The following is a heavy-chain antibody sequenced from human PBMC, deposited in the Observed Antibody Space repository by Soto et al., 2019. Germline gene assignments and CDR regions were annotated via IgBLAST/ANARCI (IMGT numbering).Heavy chain of an antibody. CDR1: GVSIDSHDW. CDR3: ATRDTGRVY. Sequence: QVQLQESGPGLVKPSGTLSLTCVVSGVSIDSHDWWTWVRQPPGKGLEWIGESHQSGNTNYNSSLESRVTISLDKTRNHFSLQLDSVTVADTAVYYCATRDTGRVYWGQGTLVTVSS. J-gene: IGHJ4*02. CDR2: SHQSGNT. D-gene: IGHD5-18*01. V-gene: IGHV4-4*02.